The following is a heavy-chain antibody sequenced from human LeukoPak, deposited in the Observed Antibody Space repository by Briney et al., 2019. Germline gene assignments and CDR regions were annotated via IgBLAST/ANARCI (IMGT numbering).Heavy chain of an antibody. CDR3: ARGYYDSSGYYYVGFVDY. CDR2: INPNSGGT. D-gene: IGHD3-22*01. CDR1: GYTFTGYY. V-gene: IGHV1-2*02. Sequence: ASVKASCKASGYTFTGYYMHWVRQAPGQGLEWMGWINPNSGGTNYAQKFQGRVTMTRDTSISTAYMELSRLRSDDTAVYYCARGYYDSSGYYYVGFVDYWGQGTLVTVSS. J-gene: IGHJ4*02.